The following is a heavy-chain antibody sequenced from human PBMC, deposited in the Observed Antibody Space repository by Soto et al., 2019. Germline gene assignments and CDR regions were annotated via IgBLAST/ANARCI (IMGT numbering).Heavy chain of an antibody. V-gene: IGHV3-23*01. CDR1: GFTFSSYA. J-gene: IGHJ6*02. CDR3: AKELTFQEAVVTFSYYYGMDV. D-gene: IGHD3-22*01. CDR2: ISGSGGST. Sequence: GGSLRLSCAASGFTFSSYAMSWVRQAPGKGLEWVSAISGSGGSTYYADSVKGRFTISRDNSKNTLYLQMNSLRAEDTAVYYCAKELTFQEAVVTFSYYYGMDVWGQGTTVTVSS.